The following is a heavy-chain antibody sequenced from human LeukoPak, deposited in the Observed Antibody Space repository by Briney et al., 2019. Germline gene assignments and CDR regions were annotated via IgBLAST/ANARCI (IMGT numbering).Heavy chain of an antibody. CDR2: ISAYNGNT. CDR1: GYTFSSYG. J-gene: IGHJ5*02. CDR3: ARGGHDLADWFDP. Sequence: ASVKVSCKASGYTFSSYGITWVRQAPGQGLEWMGWISAYNGNTNYEQKIQGGVTMTTDTSTSTAYMELRSLRSDDTAVYYCARGGHDLADWFDPWGQGTLVTVSS. D-gene: IGHD3-3*01. V-gene: IGHV1-18*04.